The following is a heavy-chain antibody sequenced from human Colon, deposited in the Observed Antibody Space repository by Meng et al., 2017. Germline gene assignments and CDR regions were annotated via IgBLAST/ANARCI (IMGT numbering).Heavy chain of an antibody. CDR3: AREDGSIGFTPAGQ. V-gene: IGHV4-4*02. Sequence: LRGSCAGRVKPSGTLPLTCAVSGGSIRSTNWWSWIRQPPGKGLEWIGEISQSGSSNYNPSLKSRVTMSLDKFKNHFFLNLSSVSAADTAVYYCAREDGSIGFTPAGQWGQGTLVTVSS. CDR1: GGSIRSTNW. D-gene: IGHD1-26*01. J-gene: IGHJ1*01. CDR2: ISQSGSS.